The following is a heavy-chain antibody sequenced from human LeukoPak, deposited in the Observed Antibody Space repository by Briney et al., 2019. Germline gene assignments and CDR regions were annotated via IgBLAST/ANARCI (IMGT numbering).Heavy chain of an antibody. Sequence: LSLTCTVSGGSISSGDYYWSWIRQPPGKGLEWVSAISGSGGSTYYADSVKGRFTISRDNSKNTLYLQMNSLRAEDTAVYYCAKKTGSGSYSPFDCWGQGTLVTVSS. CDR1: GGSISSGDYY. V-gene: IGHV3-23*01. CDR3: AKKTGSGSYSPFDC. CDR2: ISGSGGST. D-gene: IGHD1-26*01. J-gene: IGHJ4*02.